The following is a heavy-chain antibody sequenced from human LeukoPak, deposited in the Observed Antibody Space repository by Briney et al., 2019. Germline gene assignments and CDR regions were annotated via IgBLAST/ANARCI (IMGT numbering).Heavy chain of an antibody. D-gene: IGHD5-12*01. CDR1: GGSISSYY. CDR2: IYYSGST. CDR3: ARQIIVATISYFDY. J-gene: IGHJ4*02. Sequence: SETLSLTCTVSGGSISSYYWSWIRQPPGKGLEWIGYIYYSGSTNYNPSLKSRVTISVDTSKNQFSLKLSSVTAADTAVYYCARQIIVATISYFDYWGQGTLVTVSS. V-gene: IGHV4-59*08.